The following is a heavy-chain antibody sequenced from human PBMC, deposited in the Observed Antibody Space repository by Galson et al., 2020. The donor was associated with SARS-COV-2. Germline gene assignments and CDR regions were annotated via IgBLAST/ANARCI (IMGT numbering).Heavy chain of an antibody. V-gene: IGHV4-39*01. CDR2: IYYSGST. J-gene: IGHJ4*02. D-gene: IGHD5-12*01. CDR1: GGSISSSSYY. Sequence: SQTLSLTCTVSGGSISSSSYYWGWIRQPPGKGLEWIGSIYYSGSTYYNPSLKSRVTISVDTSKNQFSLKLSSVTAADTAVYYCARGTSGYDYVPPEYWGQGTLVTVSS. CDR3: ARGTSGYDYVPPEY.